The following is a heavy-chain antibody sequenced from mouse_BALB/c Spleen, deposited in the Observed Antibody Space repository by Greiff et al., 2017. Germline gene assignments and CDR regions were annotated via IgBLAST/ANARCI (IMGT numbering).Heavy chain of an antibody. V-gene: IGHV1-15*01. J-gene: IGHJ4*01. Sequence: QVQLKQSGAELVRPGASVTLSCKASGYTFTDYEMHWVKQTPVHGLEWIGAIDPETGGTAYNQKFKGKATLTADKSSSTAYMELRSLTSEDSAVYYCTNYDYDDAMDYWGQGASVTVSS. CDR2: IDPETGGT. CDR3: TNYDYDDAMDY. D-gene: IGHD2-4*01. CDR1: GYTFTDYE.